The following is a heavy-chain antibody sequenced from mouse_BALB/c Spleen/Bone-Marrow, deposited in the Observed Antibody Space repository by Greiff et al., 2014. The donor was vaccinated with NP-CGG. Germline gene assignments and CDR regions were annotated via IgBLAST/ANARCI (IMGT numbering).Heavy chain of an antibody. CDR2: IDPANGDT. J-gene: IGHJ1*01. Sequence: VQLQQSGSELVKPGASVKLSCAASGFNIKDTYMHWVKQRPEQGLEWIGRIDPANGDTKYDPKFQGKATITADTSSNTAYQQLSSLTSEDTAVYYCTRPSFYYGSSYWYFDVWGAGTTVTVSS. CDR3: TRPSFYYGSSYWYFDV. CDR1: GFNIKDTY. D-gene: IGHD1-1*01. V-gene: IGHV14-3*02.